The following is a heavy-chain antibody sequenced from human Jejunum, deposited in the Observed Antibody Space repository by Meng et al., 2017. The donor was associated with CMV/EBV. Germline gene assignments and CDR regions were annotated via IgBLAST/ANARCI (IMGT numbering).Heavy chain of an antibody. D-gene: IGHD6-19*01. V-gene: IGHV3-48*03. J-gene: IGHJ4*02. CDR3: VRLQWAAFDY. CDR2: ISGPGNTM. Sequence: SWALAGFNRESYDMNRVRQAPGKGREWVSYISGPGNTMYDADSVRGRFTISRDNANNSLSLQMSGLRAEDTAVYYCVRLQWAAFDYFGQGTLVTVSS. CDR1: GFNRESYD.